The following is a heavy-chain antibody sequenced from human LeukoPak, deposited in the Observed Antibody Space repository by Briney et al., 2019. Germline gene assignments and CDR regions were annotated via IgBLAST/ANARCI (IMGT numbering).Heavy chain of an antibody. J-gene: IGHJ4*02. D-gene: IGHD6-13*01. V-gene: IGHV4-39*07. CDR2: IYYSGST. CDR3: ARMQGGQQLSYFDY. CDR1: GGSISSSSYY. Sequence: SETLSLTCTVSGGSISSSSYYWGWIRQPPGKGLEWIGSIYYSGSTYYNPSLKSRVTISVDTSKNQFSLKLSSVTAADTAVYYCARMQGGQQLSYFDYWGQGTLVTVSS.